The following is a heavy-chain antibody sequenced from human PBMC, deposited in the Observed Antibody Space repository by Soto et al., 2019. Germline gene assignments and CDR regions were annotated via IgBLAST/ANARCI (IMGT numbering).Heavy chain of an antibody. J-gene: IGHJ3*02. CDR3: NASRVQGGSAI. Sequence: GGSLRLSCVVSGFTASDAWRSWFNQAPGKGLEWVVRIRTKPDGGTTDYTAPVRGRCISSRDESEKPLYLEMNSLRAEATAVSFCNASRVQGGSAIWGQGTLVPVS. CDR2: IRTKPDGGTT. D-gene: IGHD2-15*01. CDR1: GFTASDAW. V-gene: IGHV3-15*01.